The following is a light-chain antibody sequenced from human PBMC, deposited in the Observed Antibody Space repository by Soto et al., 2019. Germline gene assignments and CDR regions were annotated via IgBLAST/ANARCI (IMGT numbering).Light chain of an antibody. J-gene: IGKJ2*01. CDR3: PELYT. V-gene: IGKV3-20*01. CDR1: QSVTSSY. CDR2: GSS. Sequence: LDQREIATLSCRASQSVTSSYLAWYQQNPGQSPRLLIYGSSSRATGIPARFRASGSATEFTLTIRRLELVFFNDTATPELYTF.